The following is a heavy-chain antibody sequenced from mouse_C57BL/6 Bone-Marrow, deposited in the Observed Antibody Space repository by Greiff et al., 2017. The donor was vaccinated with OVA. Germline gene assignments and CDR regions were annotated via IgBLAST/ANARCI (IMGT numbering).Heavy chain of an antibody. CDR1: GYAFSSYW. Sequence: VQLQQSGAELVKPGASVKISCKASGYAFSSYWMNWVKQRPGKGLEWIGQIDPGDGDTNYNGKFKGKATLTADKSSSTAYMQLSSLTSEDSAVYFCARLDFYCGSSDDYWGQGTALTVSS. CDR2: IDPGDGDT. D-gene: IGHD1-1*01. V-gene: IGHV1-80*01. J-gene: IGHJ2*01. CDR3: ARLDFYCGSSDDY.